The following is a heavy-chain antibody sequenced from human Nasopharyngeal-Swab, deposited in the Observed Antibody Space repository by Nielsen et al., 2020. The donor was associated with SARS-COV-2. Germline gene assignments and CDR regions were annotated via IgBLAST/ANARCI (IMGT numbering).Heavy chain of an antibody. CDR1: VYTFTKYH. Sequence: ASVKVSCKASVYTFTKYHMHWVRRAPGQGLEWMGVIDPTDGGTNYRQKFQGRVTMTSDTSTSTVYMELNSLRSDDTAVYFCARDYCNSGACYFFDYWGQGTLVTVSS. CDR3: ARDYCNSGACYFFDY. D-gene: IGHD2/OR15-2a*01. J-gene: IGHJ4*02. V-gene: IGHV1-46*01. CDR2: IDPTDGGT.